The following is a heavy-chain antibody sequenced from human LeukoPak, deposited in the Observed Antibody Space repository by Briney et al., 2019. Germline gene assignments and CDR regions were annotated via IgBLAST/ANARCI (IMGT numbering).Heavy chain of an antibody. D-gene: IGHD6-13*01. CDR1: GGSISSYY. CDR3: ARGYSSSSYYFDY. J-gene: IGHJ4*02. V-gene: IGHV4-59*01. Sequence: SETLSLTCTVSGGSISSYYWSWIRQPPEKELEWIGYIYYSGSTNYNPSLKSRVTISVDTSKSQFSLKLTSVTAADTAVYYCARGYSSSSYYFDYWGQGTLVTVSS. CDR2: IYYSGST.